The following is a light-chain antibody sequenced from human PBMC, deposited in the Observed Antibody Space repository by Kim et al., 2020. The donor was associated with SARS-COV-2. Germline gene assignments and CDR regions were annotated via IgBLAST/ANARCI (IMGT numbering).Light chain of an antibody. CDR1: QSLRASS. CDR3: QHYGTSPYT. J-gene: IGKJ2*01. V-gene: IGKV3-20*01. CDR2: GAS. Sequence: FSPGEGATLSCKASQSLRASSLAWYQQRPGQSPRLLIYGASTRAPGIPDRFSGSGSGTDFTLTISRLEPDDFAVYFCQHYGTSPYTFGQGTNLEL.